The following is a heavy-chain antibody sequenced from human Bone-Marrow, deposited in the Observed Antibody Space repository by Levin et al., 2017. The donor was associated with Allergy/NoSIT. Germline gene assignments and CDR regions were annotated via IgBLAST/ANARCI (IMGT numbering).Heavy chain of an antibody. V-gene: IGHV1-8*01. CDR2: MNPNSGNT. CDR1: GYTFTSYD. CDR3: ARGRSSSWSYYYYYYGMDV. J-gene: IGHJ6*02. Sequence: GESLKISCKASGYTFTSYDINWVRQATGQGLEWMGWMNPNSGNTGYAQKFQGRVTMTRNTSISTAYMELSSLRSEDTAVYYCARGRSSSWSYYYYYYGMDVWGQGTTVTVSS. D-gene: IGHD6-13*01.